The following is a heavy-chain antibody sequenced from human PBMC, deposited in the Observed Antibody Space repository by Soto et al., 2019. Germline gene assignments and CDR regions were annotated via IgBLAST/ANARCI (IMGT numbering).Heavy chain of an antibody. CDR2: LSDSGGST. Sequence: EVHLLESGGGLVQPGGSLRLSCAASGFTFGTYAMTWVRQAPGKGLEWVSSLSDSGGSTYYAGSVKGRFTISRDNSKNTLYLQMNSLRAEDTAVYYCAKGLARADYWGQGTLVTVSS. V-gene: IGHV3-23*01. CDR3: AKGLARADY. J-gene: IGHJ4*02. CDR1: GFTFGTYA.